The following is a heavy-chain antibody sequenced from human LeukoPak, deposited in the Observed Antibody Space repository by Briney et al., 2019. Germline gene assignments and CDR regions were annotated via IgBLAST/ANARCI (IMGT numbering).Heavy chain of an antibody. CDR2: ISSSGSTL. CDR3: ARGETYYYDSSGANDY. CDR1: GFTFSDYY. V-gene: IGHV3-11*01. J-gene: IGHJ4*02. Sequence: GGSLRLSCAASGFTFSDYYMSWIRQAAGKGLEWVSYISSSGSTLYYAASVKGRFTTSRDNAKNSLYLQMNSLRAEDTAVYYCARGETYYYDSSGANDYWGQGTLVTVSS. D-gene: IGHD3-22*01.